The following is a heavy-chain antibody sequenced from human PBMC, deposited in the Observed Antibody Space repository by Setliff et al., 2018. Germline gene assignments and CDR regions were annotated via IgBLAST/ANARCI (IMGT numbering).Heavy chain of an antibody. V-gene: IGHV3-48*01. J-gene: IGHJ4*02. CDR1: GFTFSTYS. CDR3: AKDLYYYDSSGYYPIPFDY. Sequence: GSLRLSCAASGFTFSTYSMDWVRQAPGKGLEWVSFISSSSSTIYYADSVKGRFTISRDNAKNSLYLQMNSLRAEDTAVYYCAKDLYYYDSSGYYPIPFDYWGQGTLVTVSS. D-gene: IGHD3-22*01. CDR2: ISSSSSTI.